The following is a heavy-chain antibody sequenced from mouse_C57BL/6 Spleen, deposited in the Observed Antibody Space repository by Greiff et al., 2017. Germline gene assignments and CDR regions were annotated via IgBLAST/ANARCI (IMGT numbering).Heavy chain of an antibody. CDR2: ISDGGSYT. CDR1: GFTFSSYA. V-gene: IGHV5-4*01. J-gene: IGHJ2*01. Sequence: DVMLVESGGGLVKPGGSLKLSCAASGFTFSSYAMSWVRQTPEKRLEWVATISDGGSYTYYPDNVKGRFTITRDNDKNNLYLQMSHLKSEDTAMYSCAREGHGYYDYWGQGTTLTVSS. CDR3: AREGHGYYDY. D-gene: IGHD2-3*01.